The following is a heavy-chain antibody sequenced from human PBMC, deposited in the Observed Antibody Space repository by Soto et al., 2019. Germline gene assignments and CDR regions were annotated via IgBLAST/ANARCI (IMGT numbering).Heavy chain of an antibody. V-gene: IGHV1-3*01. J-gene: IGHJ4*02. CDR3: ARGVYNPCDF. Sequence: QVQLVQSGAEVKKPGASVKVSCKASGYTFTSYAIHWVRQAPGQRLEWMGWINAGNGNTKYSQKFQGGVTITRDTAASIAHMELSSLRSEDTAVYYCARGVYNPCDFWVQGTLVTVSS. CDR2: INAGNGNT. CDR1: GYTFTSYA. D-gene: IGHD1-20*01.